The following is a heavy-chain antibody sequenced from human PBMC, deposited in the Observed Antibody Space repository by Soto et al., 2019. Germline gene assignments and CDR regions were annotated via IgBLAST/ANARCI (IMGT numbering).Heavy chain of an antibody. V-gene: IGHV4-30-4*08. Sequence: SETLSLTCTFSGCSISSGGYYWSWIRQHPGKGLEWIGYIYYSGSTYYNPSLKSRVTISVDTSKNQFSLKLSSVTAADTAVYYCARLGIVLVPAATWFDPWGQGTLVTVSS. D-gene: IGHD2-2*01. J-gene: IGHJ5*02. CDR2: IYYSGST. CDR3: ARLGIVLVPAATWFDP. CDR1: GCSISSGGYY.